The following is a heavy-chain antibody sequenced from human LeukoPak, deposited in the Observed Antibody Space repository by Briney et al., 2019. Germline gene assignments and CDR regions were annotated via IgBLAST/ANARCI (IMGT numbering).Heavy chain of an antibody. CDR2: IGIDSGNT. CDR3: ARDHNYALDN. D-gene: IGHD1-1*01. Sequence: SGGSLRLSCTASGFPFIEYSMNWVRQAPGKGLEWISYIGIDSGNTKYADSVRGRFTISADKAKNSLYLQMNSLRVEDTAVYYCARDHNYALDNWGQGTLVSVAS. V-gene: IGHV3-48*01. J-gene: IGHJ4*02. CDR1: GFPFIEYS.